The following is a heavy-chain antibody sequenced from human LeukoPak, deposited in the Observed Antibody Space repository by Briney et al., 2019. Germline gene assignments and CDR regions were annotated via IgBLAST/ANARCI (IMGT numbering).Heavy chain of an antibody. CDR1: GGSISSYY. CDR2: IYYSGST. Sequence: KSSETLSLTCTVSGGSISSYYWSWIRQPPGKGLEWIGYIYYSGSTNYNPSLKSRVTISVDTSKNQFSLKLSSVTAADTAVYYCARAVDIAACPWWFDPWGQGTLVTVSS. V-gene: IGHV4-59*01. D-gene: IGHD6-6*01. J-gene: IGHJ5*02. CDR3: ARAVDIAACPWWFDP.